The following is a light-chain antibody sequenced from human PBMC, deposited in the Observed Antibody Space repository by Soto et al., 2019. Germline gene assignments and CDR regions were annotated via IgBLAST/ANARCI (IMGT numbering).Light chain of an antibody. Sequence: EIVMTQSPATLSLSNGERATLSCRPSQSVSSNLAWYQQKPGQAPRLLIYGASTRATGIPARFSGSGSGTEFTLTISSLQSEDFAVYYCQQYNNWPPLTFGQGTRLEIK. CDR3: QQYNNWPPLT. V-gene: IGKV3-15*01. J-gene: IGKJ5*01. CDR1: QSVSSN. CDR2: GAS.